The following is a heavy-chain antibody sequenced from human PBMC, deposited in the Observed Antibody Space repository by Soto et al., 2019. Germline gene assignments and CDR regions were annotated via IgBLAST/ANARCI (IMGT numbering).Heavy chain of an antibody. Sequence: QVHLVQSGAEVKKPGASVKVSCKGSGYAFTTYGITWLRQAPGQGLEWMGWISAHNGNTNYAQKLQGRVTVTRDTSTSTDYMELRTLRSDDTDVYYYARWTYWDSSGQGGLVTISS. V-gene: IGHV1-18*01. CDR1: GYAFTTYG. J-gene: IGHJ4*02. CDR2: ISAHNGNT. D-gene: IGHD2-8*02. CDR3: ARWTYWDS.